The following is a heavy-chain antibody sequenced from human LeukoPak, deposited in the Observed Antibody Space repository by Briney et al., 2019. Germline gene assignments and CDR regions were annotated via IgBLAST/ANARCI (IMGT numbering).Heavy chain of an antibody. CDR2: IYYSGST. J-gene: IGHJ4*02. V-gene: IGHV4-39*01. Sequence: SETLSLTCPVSGGSISSSSYYWGWIRQPPGKGLEWIGIIYYSGSTYYNPSLKSRVTISVDTSKNQFSLKLSSVTAADTAVYYCARHATTAIFGVVIIDYWGQGTLVTVSS. CDR1: GGSISSSSYY. CDR3: ARHATTAIFGVVIIDY. D-gene: IGHD3-3*01.